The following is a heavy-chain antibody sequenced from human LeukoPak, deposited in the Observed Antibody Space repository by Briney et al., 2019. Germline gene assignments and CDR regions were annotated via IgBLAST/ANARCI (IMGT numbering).Heavy chain of an antibody. Sequence: ASVKVSWKASGYTFTSYGISWVRQAPGQGLEWMGWISAYNGNTNYAQKLQGRVTMTTDTSTSTAYMEPRSLRSDDTAVYYCARSTGSSWSRGGWFDPWGQGTLVTVSS. V-gene: IGHV1-18*01. CDR1: GYTFTSYG. D-gene: IGHD6-13*01. CDR3: ARSTGSSWSRGGWFDP. CDR2: ISAYNGNT. J-gene: IGHJ5*02.